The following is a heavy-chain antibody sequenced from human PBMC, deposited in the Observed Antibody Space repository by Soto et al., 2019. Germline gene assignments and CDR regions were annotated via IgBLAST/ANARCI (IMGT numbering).Heavy chain of an antibody. J-gene: IGHJ4*02. CDR1: GGSFSGYY. V-gene: IGHV4-34*01. D-gene: IGHD3-22*01. CDR3: ARVVSGSYSDSSGSFFDY. Sequence: SETLSLTCAVYGGSFSGYYWSWIRQPPGKGLEWIGEINHSGSTNYNPSLKSRVTISVDTSKNQFSLKLSSVTAADTAVYYCARVVSGSYSDSSGSFFDYWGQGTLVTVSS. CDR2: INHSGST.